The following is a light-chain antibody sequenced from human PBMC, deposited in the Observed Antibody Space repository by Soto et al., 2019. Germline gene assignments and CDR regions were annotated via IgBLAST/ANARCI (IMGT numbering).Light chain of an antibody. J-gene: IGKJ1*01. CDR3: QQNYSTTQT. V-gene: IGKV1-39*01. CDR2: AAS. CDR1: ESISRW. Sequence: DIQMNQSPSTLSAYLGDSAPITCRASESISRWVAWYQQKQGKAPKVLIYAASSLQSGVPSRFSGIGSGTDGTITLSSLKKEDGATYDGQQNYSTTQTFGQGTKV.